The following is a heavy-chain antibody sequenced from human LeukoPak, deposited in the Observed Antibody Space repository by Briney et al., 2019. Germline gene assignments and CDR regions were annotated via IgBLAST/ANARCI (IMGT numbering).Heavy chain of an antibody. V-gene: IGHV1-58*01. Sequence: SVKVSCKASGFTFTSSAVQWVRQARGQRLEWIGGIVVGSGNTNYAQKFQERVTITRDMSTSTAYMELSSLRSEDTAVYYCAAAFYETYYDILTGYPSDYYGMDVWGQGTTVTVSS. D-gene: IGHD3-9*01. CDR1: GFTFTSSA. J-gene: IGHJ6*02. CDR3: AAAFYETYYDILTGYPSDYYGMDV. CDR2: IVVGSGNT.